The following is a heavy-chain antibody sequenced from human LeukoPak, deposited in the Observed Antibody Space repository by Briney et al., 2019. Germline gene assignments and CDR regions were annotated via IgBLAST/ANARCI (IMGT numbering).Heavy chain of an antibody. J-gene: IGHJ5*02. CDR1: GFTFSGYA. CDR3: ARDFRSGFPNWFDP. V-gene: IGHV3-23*01. Sequence: GGSLRLSCAASGFTFSGYAMNWVRQAPGKGLEWVSSISGSGGSTYYSDSVRGRFTISRDNSKNTLYLQMNSLRAEDAAVYYCARDFRSGFPNWFDPWGQGALVTVSS. CDR2: ISGSGGST. D-gene: IGHD3-3*01.